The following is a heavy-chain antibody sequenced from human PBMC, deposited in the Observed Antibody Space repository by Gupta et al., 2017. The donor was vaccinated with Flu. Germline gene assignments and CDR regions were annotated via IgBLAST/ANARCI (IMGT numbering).Heavy chain of an antibody. CDR1: GDSISTYF. CDR2: IYNSGSA. CDR3: ARGGVYNSGRYLYFPN. J-gene: IGHJ4*02. D-gene: IGHD6-19*01. Sequence: QVQLQESGPGLVKPSETLSLTCSVSGDSISTYFWSWIRQPPGKGFEWIGYIYNSGSADYNPSLKSRVTISLDTSKNQFSLKLSSVTAADTAVYYCARGGVYNSGRYLYFPNWGQGTLVTVSS. V-gene: IGHV4-59*01.